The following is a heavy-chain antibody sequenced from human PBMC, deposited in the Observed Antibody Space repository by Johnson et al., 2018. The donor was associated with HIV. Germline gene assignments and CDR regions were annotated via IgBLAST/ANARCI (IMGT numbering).Heavy chain of an antibody. CDR1: GITFGDYA. J-gene: IGHJ3*02. CDR2: ISYDGSNK. CDR3: ARDQTGVTTI. V-gene: IGHV3-30*04. Sequence: QVQLVESGGGLVQPGGSLRLSCTVSGITFGDYAMSWFRQAPGKGLEWVAVISYDGSNKCYADSVKGRFTISRDNSKNTLYLQMNSLRAEDTAVYYCARDQTGVTTIWGQGTMVTVSS. D-gene: IGHD7-27*01.